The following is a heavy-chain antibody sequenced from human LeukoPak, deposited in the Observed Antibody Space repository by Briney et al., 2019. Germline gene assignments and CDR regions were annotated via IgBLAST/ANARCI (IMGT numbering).Heavy chain of an antibody. J-gene: IGHJ3*02. V-gene: IGHV3-7*01. CDR1: GFTFSSYW. CDR3: ARKGHLPRGHCSSTSCYVFGAFDI. CDR2: IKQDGSEK. Sequence: GSLRLSCAASGFTFSSYWMSWVRQAPGKGLEWVANIKQDGSEKYYVDSVKGRFTISRDNAMNSLYLQMNSLRAEDTAVYYCARKGHLPRGHCSSTSCYVFGAFDIWGQGTMVTVSS. D-gene: IGHD2-2*01.